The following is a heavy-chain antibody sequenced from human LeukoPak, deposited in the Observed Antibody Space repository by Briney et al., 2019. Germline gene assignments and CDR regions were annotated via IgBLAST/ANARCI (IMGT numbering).Heavy chain of an antibody. CDR2: IYTSGST. D-gene: IGHD2-2*01. V-gene: IGHV4-61*02. CDR1: GGSISSSSYY. CDR3: ARALVDYGGAAIYFDY. Sequence: SETLPLTCTVSGGSISSSSYYWSWIRQPAGKGLEWIGRIYTSGSTNYNPSLKSRVTMSVDTSKNQFSLKLSSVTAADTAVYYCARALVDYGGAAIYFDYWGQGTLVTVSS. J-gene: IGHJ4*02.